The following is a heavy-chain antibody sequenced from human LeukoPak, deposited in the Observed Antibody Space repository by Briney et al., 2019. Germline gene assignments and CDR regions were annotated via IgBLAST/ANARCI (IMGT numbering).Heavy chain of an antibody. J-gene: IGHJ4*02. V-gene: IGHV3-74*01. Sequence: GGSLRLSCAASGFSLSGFWMHWVRQASGKGLVWVSRSKYDGTSASYADSVKGRFTVSRDNAKNTLYLQMNSLRAEDTAVYYCAKSDYFALWGQGTLVTVSS. CDR1: GFSLSGFW. CDR3: AKSDYFAL. CDR2: SKYDGTSA.